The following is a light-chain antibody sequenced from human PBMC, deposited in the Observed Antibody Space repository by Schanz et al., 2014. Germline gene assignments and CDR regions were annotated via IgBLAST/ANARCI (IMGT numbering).Light chain of an antibody. V-gene: IGKV3-20*01. J-gene: IGKJ4*01. Sequence: EIVLTQSPGTLSLSPGERATLSCRASQSFSSDYLAWYQQKPGQAPRLLIYGASYRATGIPDRFSGGGSGTEFTLTISSLQPEDFATYDCQQYFSYLPLTFGGGTRVEIK. CDR2: GAS. CDR1: QSFSSDY. CDR3: QQYFSYLPLT.